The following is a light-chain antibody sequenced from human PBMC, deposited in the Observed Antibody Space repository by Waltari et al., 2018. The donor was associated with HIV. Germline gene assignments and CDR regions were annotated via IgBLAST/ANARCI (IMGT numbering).Light chain of an antibody. CDR3: QVWDSSSDHYV. CDR2: DDS. V-gene: IGLV3-21*02. CDR1: NIGSKS. J-gene: IGLJ1*01. Sequence: SYVLTQPPSGSVASGPTARITCGGNNIGSKSEHRYQQKPGQAPVLVVYDDSDRPSGIPERFSGSNSGNTATLTISRVEAGDEADYYCQVWDSSSDHYVFGTGTKVTVL.